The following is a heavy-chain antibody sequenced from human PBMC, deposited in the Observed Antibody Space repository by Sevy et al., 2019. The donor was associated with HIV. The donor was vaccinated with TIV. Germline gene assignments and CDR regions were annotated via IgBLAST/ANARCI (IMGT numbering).Heavy chain of an antibody. J-gene: IGHJ4*02. CDR1: GYTFTFYD. D-gene: IGHD6-6*01. V-gene: IGHV1-8*01. CDR3: ARGASLYSSSIIEYDY. CDR2: MNPNSGNT. Sequence: ASVKVSCKASGYTFTFYDINWVRQATGQGLEWVGWMNPNSGNTGYAQKFQGRVTMTRNTSISTAYMELSSLRSEDTAVFYCARGASLYSSSIIEYDYWGQGTLDTVSS.